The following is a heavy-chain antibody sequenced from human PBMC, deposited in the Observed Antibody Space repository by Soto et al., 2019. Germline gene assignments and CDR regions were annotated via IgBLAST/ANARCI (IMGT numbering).Heavy chain of an antibody. V-gene: IGHV4-31*03. J-gene: IGHJ6*04. CDR3: ARAAYKTYDSGGYPIDSDGMDV. CDR1: GGSISSGTYY. D-gene: IGHD3-22*01. CDR2: VYDRGYT. Sequence: QVQLQESGPGLVKPAQTLSLTCTVSGGSISSGTYYWSGVRQRPREGLEWVAYVYDRGYTSKKPYFKGRLSRSLATSNNQVSLKLNSVTAADTAVYYCARAAYKTYDSGGYPIDSDGMDVWGKGTTVTVSS.